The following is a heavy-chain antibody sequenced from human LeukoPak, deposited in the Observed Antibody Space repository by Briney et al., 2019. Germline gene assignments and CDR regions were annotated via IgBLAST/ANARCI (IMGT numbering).Heavy chain of an antibody. V-gene: IGHV1-69*06. CDR1: GGTFSSYA. Sequence: SVKVSCKASGGTFSSYAISWVRQAPGQGLEWMGGIISIFGTANYAQKFQGRVTITADKSTSTAYMELSSLRSEDTAVYYCASMRLDCSGGSCYVDYYYYGMDVWGKGTTVTVSS. J-gene: IGHJ6*04. CDR2: IISIFGTA. D-gene: IGHD2-15*01. CDR3: ASMRLDCSGGSCYVDYYYYGMDV.